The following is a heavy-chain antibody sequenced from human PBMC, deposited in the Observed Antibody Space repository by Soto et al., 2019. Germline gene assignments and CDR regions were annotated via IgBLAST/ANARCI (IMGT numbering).Heavy chain of an antibody. J-gene: IGHJ6*02. CDR3: ARVIAARLYYFYAMDV. CDR2: IIPLFGTT. V-gene: IGHV1-69*01. CDR1: GGIFSSYA. Sequence: QVQLVQSGAEVKKPGSSVKVSCKASGGIFSSYAISWVRQAPGQGLEWMGGIIPLFGTTDYAQKFQGRVTITADESTSTAYMELSGLRSEDTAVFYCARVIAARLYYFYAMDVWGQGTMVIVSS. D-gene: IGHD6-6*01.